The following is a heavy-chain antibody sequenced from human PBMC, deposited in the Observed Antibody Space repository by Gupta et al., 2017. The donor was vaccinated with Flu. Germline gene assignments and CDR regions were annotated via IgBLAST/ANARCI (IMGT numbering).Heavy chain of an antibody. V-gene: IGHV1-46*01. CDR3: ARVRFLEWLFDY. CDR1: VTSYY. Sequence: VTSYYMRWVRQAPGQGLEWMGIINPSGGSTSYARKFRGRVTMTRDTSTSTVYMGLGSLESEDTAVYYCARVRFLEWLFDYWGQGTLVTVSS. CDR2: INPSGGST. D-gene: IGHD3-3*01. J-gene: IGHJ4*02.